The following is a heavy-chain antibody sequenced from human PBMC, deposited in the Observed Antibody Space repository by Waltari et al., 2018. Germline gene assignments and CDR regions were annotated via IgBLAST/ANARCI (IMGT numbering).Heavy chain of an antibody. D-gene: IGHD6-19*01. CDR1: GCSISSSSYY. V-gene: IGHV4-39*01. J-gene: IGHJ4*02. CDR3: ARLDSSGWY. Sequence: QLQLQESGPGLVKPSETLSLPCTVPGCSISSSSYYWGWIRQPPGKGLEWIGSIYYSGSTYYNPSLKSRVTISVDTYKNQFSLKLSSVTAADTAVYYCARLDSSGWYWGQGTLVTVSS. CDR2: IYYSGST.